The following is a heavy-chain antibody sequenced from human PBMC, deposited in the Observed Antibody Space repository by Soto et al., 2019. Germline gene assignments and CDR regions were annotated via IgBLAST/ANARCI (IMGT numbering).Heavy chain of an antibody. V-gene: IGHV4-30-4*01. Sequence: LSETLSLTCTVSGDSISGGDYYWSWIRQPPGEALEWIGHIHYSGSTYYNASLKSRLTISLDTSKNEFSLNLNSVTAADTAVYYCARDQRALRYFDYWGQGTLVTVSS. CDR2: IHYSGST. CDR3: ARDQRALRYFDY. J-gene: IGHJ4*02. CDR1: GDSISGGDYY. D-gene: IGHD3-16*01.